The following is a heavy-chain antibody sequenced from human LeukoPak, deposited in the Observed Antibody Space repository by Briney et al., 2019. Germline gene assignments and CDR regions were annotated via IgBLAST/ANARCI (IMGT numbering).Heavy chain of an antibody. V-gene: IGHV3-23*01. CDR3: ARGLFNYDSSGLNY. CDR1: GFTFSSFA. CDR2: ISVNGGST. Sequence: GGSLRPSCAASGFTFSSFALSWVRQAPGKGLEWVSAISVNGGSTYYADSVKGRFTISRDSSKNILYLQMNSLRAEDTAVYYCARGLFNYDSSGLNYWGQGTLVTVSS. D-gene: IGHD3-22*01. J-gene: IGHJ4*02.